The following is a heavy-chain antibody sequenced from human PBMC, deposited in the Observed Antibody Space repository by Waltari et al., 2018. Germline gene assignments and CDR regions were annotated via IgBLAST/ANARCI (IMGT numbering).Heavy chain of an antibody. V-gene: IGHV4-61*05. J-gene: IGHJ3*02. Sequence: QLQLQESGPGLVKPSETLSLTCTVSGGSISSSSYYWGWIRQPPGKGLEWIGYIYYSGSTNYNPSLKSRVTISVDTSKNQFSLKLSSVTAADTAVYYCARLQPTGVTSGADAFDIWGQGTMVTVSS. CDR3: ARLQPTGVTSGADAFDI. CDR2: IYYSGST. D-gene: IGHD7-27*01. CDR1: GGSISSSSYY.